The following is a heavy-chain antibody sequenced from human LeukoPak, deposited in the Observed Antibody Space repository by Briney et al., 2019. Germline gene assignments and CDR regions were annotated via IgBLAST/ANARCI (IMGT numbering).Heavy chain of an antibody. CDR2: ISSSSSPI. Sequence: PGGSLRLSCVASGFTFSSYSMNWVRQAPGKGLEWVSYISSSSSPIYYADSVKGRFTISRDNARNSLYLQMNSLRAEDTAVYYCARDHHRRLYDSQARDTFDIWGQGTMVTVSS. CDR1: GFTFSSYS. J-gene: IGHJ3*02. D-gene: IGHD3-22*01. CDR3: ARDHHRRLYDSQARDTFDI. V-gene: IGHV3-48*01.